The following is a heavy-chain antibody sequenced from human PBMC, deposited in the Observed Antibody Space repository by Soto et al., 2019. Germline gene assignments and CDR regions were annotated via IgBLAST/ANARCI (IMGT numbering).Heavy chain of an antibody. D-gene: IGHD5-12*01. CDR1: GGSISSYY. J-gene: IGHJ6*02. V-gene: IGHV4-59*08. CDR3: ARADSGYAHGYYYYGMDV. CDR2: IYYSGST. Sequence: SETLSLACTVSGGSISSYYWSWIRQPPGKGLEWIGYIYYSGSTNYNPSLKSRVTISVDTSKNQFSLKLNSMTAADTAVYYCARADSGYAHGYYYYGMDVWGQGTTVTVSS.